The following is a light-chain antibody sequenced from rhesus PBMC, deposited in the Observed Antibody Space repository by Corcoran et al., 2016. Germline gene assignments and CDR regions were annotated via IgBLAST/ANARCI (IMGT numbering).Light chain of an antibody. V-gene: IGKV1-43*02. J-gene: IGKJ4*01. CDR3: LQYKSDPLT. CDR2: KAS. Sequence: DIQMTQSPSSLSASIGDRVTFTCRASQGISAYLSWYHQKPGKPPKRLIYKASTLDSGVPSRFSGSGAGTDFTLTISSLQPEEFGTYFGLQYKSDPLTFGGGTKVDLK. CDR1: QGISAY.